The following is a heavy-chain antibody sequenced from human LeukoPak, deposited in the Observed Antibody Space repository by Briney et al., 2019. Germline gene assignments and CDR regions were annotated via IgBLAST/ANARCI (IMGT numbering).Heavy chain of an antibody. J-gene: IGHJ4*02. V-gene: IGHV3-53*01. CDR2: IYTGGDT. D-gene: IGHD6-19*01. CDR3: AGGQMFTSGGFDD. Sequence: GSLRLSFAASGXSVSNKYMSWVRQAPGKGMEWVSVIYTGGDTYYADSVRGRFTISRDNSKNTVNLQMNSLRAEDTALYYCAGGQMFTSGGFDDWGQGTLVTVSS. CDR1: GXSVSNKY.